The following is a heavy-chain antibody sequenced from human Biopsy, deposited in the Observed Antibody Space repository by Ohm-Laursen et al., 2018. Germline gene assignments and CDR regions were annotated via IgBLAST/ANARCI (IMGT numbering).Heavy chain of an antibody. CDR3: ARDSTINAVTTADY. CDR1: GFTFSNYG. Sequence: SLRLSCTAPGFTFSNYGMHWVRQAPGKGLEWLAVIWYDGSNKCYGDSVQGRFTISRDNSKNTVYLQMNSLRAEDTAIYYCARDSTINAVTTADYWGQGALVAVSS. J-gene: IGHJ4*02. V-gene: IGHV3-33*08. D-gene: IGHD4-17*01. CDR2: IWYDGSNK.